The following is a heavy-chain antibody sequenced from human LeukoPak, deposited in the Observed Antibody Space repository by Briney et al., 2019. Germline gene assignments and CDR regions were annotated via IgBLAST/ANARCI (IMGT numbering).Heavy chain of an antibody. CDR1: GGSISSSSYY. J-gene: IGHJ4*02. V-gene: IGHV4-61*05. Sequence: SETLSLTCTVSGGSISSSSYYWGWIRQPPGKGLEWIGYIYYSGSTNYNPSLKSRVTISVDTSKNQFSLKLSSVTAADTAVYYCARHSSSGWPDYWGQGTLVTVSS. CDR2: IYYSGST. CDR3: ARHSSSGWPDY. D-gene: IGHD6-19*01.